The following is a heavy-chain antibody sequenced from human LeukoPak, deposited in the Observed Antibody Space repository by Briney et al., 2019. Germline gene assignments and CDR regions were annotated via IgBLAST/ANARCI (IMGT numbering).Heavy chain of an antibody. CDR1: GFTFSSYS. CDR2: ISSSSSTI. CDR3: ARDRGGSYSAIDY. D-gene: IGHD1-26*01. J-gene: IGHJ4*02. Sequence: GGFLRLSCAASGFTFSSYSMNWVRQAQGKGLEWVSFISSSSSTIYYADSVKGRFTISRDNAKNSLYLQMNSLRAEDTAVYYCARDRGGSYSAIDYWGQGTLVTVSS. V-gene: IGHV3-48*04.